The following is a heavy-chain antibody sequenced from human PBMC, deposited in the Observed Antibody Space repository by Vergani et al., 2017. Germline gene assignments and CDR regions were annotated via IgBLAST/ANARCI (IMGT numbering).Heavy chain of an antibody. CDR2: ISTDGTKK. Sequence: QVQLVETGGGVVQPGGSLRLYCATSGFSFNTYGAHWVRQAPGKGLEWVAFISTDGTKKYYGDSVKGRFTISRDNSKKTLDLQMNSLRTEDSAVYYCAKAGSVASESLQYNFYMDVWGKGTTVTVS. CDR1: GFSFNTYG. V-gene: IGHV3-30*02. D-gene: IGHD5-24*01. J-gene: IGHJ6*03. CDR3: AKAGSVASESLQYNFYMDV.